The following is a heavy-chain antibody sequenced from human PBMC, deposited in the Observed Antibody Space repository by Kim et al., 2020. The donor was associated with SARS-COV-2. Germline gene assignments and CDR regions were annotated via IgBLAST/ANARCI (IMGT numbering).Heavy chain of an antibody. CDR2: IFPSDPDT. CDR1: GYTFTSYW. V-gene: IGHV5-51*01. J-gene: IGHJ4*02. Sequence: GESLKISCKGSGYTFTSYWIVWVRQMPGKGLEWMWSIFPSDPDTRYSPSFEGQVTISADKSIGTAYLQWSSLKASDTDMYFCARLWLGQFDYWGQGALITVSS. CDR3: ARLWLGQFDY. D-gene: IGHD3-10*01.